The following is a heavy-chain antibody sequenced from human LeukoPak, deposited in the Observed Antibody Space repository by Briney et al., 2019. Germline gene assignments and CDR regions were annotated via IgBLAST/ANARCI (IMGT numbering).Heavy chain of an antibody. CDR3: ARHASKLTGYFDY. V-gene: IGHV4-39*01. D-gene: IGHD2/OR15-2a*01. Sequence: PSETLSLTCTVSGGSISSSSYYWCWIPQPPGKGLEWIGSIYYSGSTYYNPSLKSRVTISVDTSKNQFSLKLSSVTAADTAVYYCARHASKLTGYFDYWGQGTLVTVSS. CDR2: IYYSGST. CDR1: GGSISSSSYY. J-gene: IGHJ4*02.